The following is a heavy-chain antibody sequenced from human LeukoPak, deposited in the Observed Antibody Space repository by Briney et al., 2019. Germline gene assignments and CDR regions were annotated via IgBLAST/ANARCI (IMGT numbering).Heavy chain of an antibody. CDR2: IYYSGST. CDR1: GESISGFY. J-gene: IGHJ4*02. V-gene: IGHV4-59*01. Sequence: SETLSLTRTVSGESISGFYWTWIRQPPGKGLEWIGYIYYSGSTNYNPSLKSRVTISVDTSKNQFSLKLSSVTAADTAVYYCARGVVIAPQTFDYWGQGTLVTVSS. CDR3: ARGVVIAPQTFDY. D-gene: IGHD2-21*01.